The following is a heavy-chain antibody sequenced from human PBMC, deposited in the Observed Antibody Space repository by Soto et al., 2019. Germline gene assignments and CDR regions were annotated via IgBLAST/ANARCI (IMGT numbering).Heavy chain of an antibody. CDR1: GFTFSSYW. D-gene: IGHD3-10*01. J-gene: IGHJ3*02. CDR3: SRGRPGVPDAFDI. V-gene: IGHV3-74*01. CDR2: IKSDGSST. Sequence: EVQLVESGGGLVQPGGSLRLSCAASGFTFSSYWMHWVRQAPGKGLVWVSRIKSDGSSTSYADSVKGRFTISRDHATNTLYLQMNSLRAEDTAVYHCSRGRPGVPDAFDIWGQGTMVTVSS.